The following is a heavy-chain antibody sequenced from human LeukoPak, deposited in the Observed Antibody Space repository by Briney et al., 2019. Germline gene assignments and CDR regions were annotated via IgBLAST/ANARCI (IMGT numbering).Heavy chain of an antibody. D-gene: IGHD2-15*01. CDR3: ARGLTHPFYCSGGSCYSGYYYYGMDV. CDR1: GGSFSGYY. CDR2: INHSGST. V-gene: IGHV4-34*01. Sequence: SETLSLTCAVYGGSFSGYYWSWIRQPPGKGLEWIGEINHSGSTNYNPSLKSRVTILVDTSKNQFSLKLSSVTAADTAVYYCARGLTHPFYCSGGSCYSGYYYYGMDVWGQGTTVTVSS. J-gene: IGHJ6*02.